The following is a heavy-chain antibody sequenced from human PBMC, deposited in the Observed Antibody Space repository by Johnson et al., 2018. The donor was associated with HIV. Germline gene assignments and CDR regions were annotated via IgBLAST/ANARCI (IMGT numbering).Heavy chain of an antibody. V-gene: IGHV3-7*04. CDR1: GFTFSSYW. CDR2: IKQDGSEK. J-gene: IGHJ3*02. D-gene: IGHD1-7*01. Sequence: VQLVESGGGLLQPGGSLRLSCAASGFTFSSYWMSWVRQAPGKGLEWVANIKQDGSEKYYVDSVKGRFTISRDNAKNSLYLQMNSLRAEDTAVYYCARGRTGTKYDAFDIWGQGTMVTVSS. CDR3: ARGRTGTKYDAFDI.